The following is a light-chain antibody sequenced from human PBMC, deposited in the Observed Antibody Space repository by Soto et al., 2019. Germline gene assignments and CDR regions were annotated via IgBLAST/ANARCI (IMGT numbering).Light chain of an antibody. V-gene: IGKV3-20*01. CDR3: QQYGSSPLT. Sequence: VLKQSPGTLALSPGERARLSCRASQSVSSSYLAWYQQKPGQAPRLLIYGASSRATGIPDRFSGSGSGTDFTLTISRLEPEDFAVYYCQQYGSSPLTFGGGTKVDIK. CDR1: QSVSSSY. J-gene: IGKJ4*01. CDR2: GAS.